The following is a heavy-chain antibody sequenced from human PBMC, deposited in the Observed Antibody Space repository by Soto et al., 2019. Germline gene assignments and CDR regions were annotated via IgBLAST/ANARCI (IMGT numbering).Heavy chain of an antibody. CDR1: GFTFGDSY. CDR3: VRGGGGGLFDP. Sequence: GGSLRLSCAGSGFTFGDSYMSWIRQAPGKGLEWLSYISPGSRYPAYADSVKGRFTISRDNAKRSLYLQIMSLTAEDTAIYYCVRGGGGGLFDPWGQGTMVTVSS. J-gene: IGHJ5*02. CDR2: ISPGSRYP. V-gene: IGHV3-11*06. D-gene: IGHD2-15*01.